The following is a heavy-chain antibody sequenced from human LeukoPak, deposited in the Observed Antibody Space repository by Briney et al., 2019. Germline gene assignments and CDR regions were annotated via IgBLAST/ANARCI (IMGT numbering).Heavy chain of an antibody. Sequence: SETLSLTCTVSGDPIRSSYWSWIRQPPGKGLEWIGYIYYTGTTTYNPSLKSRVTISVDMSKNQFSLNLSSVTAADTAVYYCARRGGLNRGYWYFDLWGRGTLVTVSS. CDR2: IYYTGTT. CDR1: GDPIRSSY. D-gene: IGHD3-16*01. J-gene: IGHJ2*01. CDR3: ARRGGLNRGYWYFDL. V-gene: IGHV4-59*01.